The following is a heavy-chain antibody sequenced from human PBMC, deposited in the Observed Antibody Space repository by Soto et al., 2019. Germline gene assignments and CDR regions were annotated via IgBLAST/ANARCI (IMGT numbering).Heavy chain of an antibody. Sequence: GGSLRLSCAASGFTFSSYAMHWVRQAPGKGLEWVAVISYDGSNKYYADSVKGRFTISRDNSKNTLYLQMNSLRAEDTAVYYCARNYDILTGYPPYYYYYGMDVWGQGTTVTVSS. CDR1: GFTFSSYA. CDR2: ISYDGSNK. V-gene: IGHV3-30-3*01. D-gene: IGHD3-9*01. CDR3: ARNYDILTGYPPYYYYYGMDV. J-gene: IGHJ6*01.